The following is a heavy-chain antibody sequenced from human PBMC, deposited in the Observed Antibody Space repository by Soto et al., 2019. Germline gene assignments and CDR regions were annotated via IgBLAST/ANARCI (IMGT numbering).Heavy chain of an antibody. V-gene: IGHV3-23*01. CDR3: AKDPWQWLEDYYCYGMDV. J-gene: IGHJ6*02. D-gene: IGHD6-19*01. Sequence: GGSLRLSCAASGFTFSSYAMSWVRQAPGKGLEWVSAISGSGGSTYYADSVKGRFTISRDNSKNTLYLQMNSLRAEDTAVYYCAKDPWQWLEDYYCYGMDVWGQGTTVTVSS. CDR1: GFTFSSYA. CDR2: ISGSGGST.